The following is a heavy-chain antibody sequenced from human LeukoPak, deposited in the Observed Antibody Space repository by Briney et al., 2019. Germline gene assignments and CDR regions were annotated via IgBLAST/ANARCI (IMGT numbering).Heavy chain of an antibody. J-gene: IGHJ6*02. D-gene: IGHD4-17*01. CDR3: AREMVTTGMDV. V-gene: IGHV4-61*02. Sequence: SETLSLTCTVSGGSISSGSYYWSWIRQPAGKGLEWIGRIYTSGSTNYNPSLKSRVTISVDTSKNQFSLKLSSVTAADTAVYYCAREMVTTGMDVWGQGTTVTVSS. CDR1: GGSISSGSYY. CDR2: IYTSGST.